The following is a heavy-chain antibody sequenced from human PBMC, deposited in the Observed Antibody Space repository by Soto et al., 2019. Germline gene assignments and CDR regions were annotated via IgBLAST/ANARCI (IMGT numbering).Heavy chain of an antibody. Sequence: GGSLRLSCAASGFTFSSYAMSWVRQAPGKGLEWVSAISGSGGSTYYADSVKGRFTISRDNSKNTLYLQMNSLRAEDTAVYYCAREGCSGGSCRSTTFDYWGQGTLVTVSS. D-gene: IGHD2-15*01. CDR1: GFTFSSYA. V-gene: IGHV3-23*01. CDR3: AREGCSGGSCRSTTFDY. CDR2: ISGSGGST. J-gene: IGHJ4*02.